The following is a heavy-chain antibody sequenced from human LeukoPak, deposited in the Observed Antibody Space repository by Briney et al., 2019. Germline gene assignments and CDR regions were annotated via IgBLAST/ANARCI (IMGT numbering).Heavy chain of an antibody. CDR1: GFTFSSYS. J-gene: IGHJ6*02. Sequence: GGSLRLSCAASGFTFSSYSMNWVRQAPGKGLEWVSYISSSTSTIYYADSVKGRFAISRDNAKNSLYLQMNSLRDKDTAVYFCARESHYDYWSGYYSDAGMDVWGQGTTVTVSS. V-gene: IGHV3-48*02. D-gene: IGHD3-3*01. CDR3: ARESHYDYWSGYYSDAGMDV. CDR2: ISSSTSTI.